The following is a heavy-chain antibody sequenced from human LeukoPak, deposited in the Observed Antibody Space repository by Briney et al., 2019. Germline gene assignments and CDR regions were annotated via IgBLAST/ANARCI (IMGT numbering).Heavy chain of an antibody. D-gene: IGHD2-2*01. CDR1: GGSISSSNYY. CDR3: ARRVPVGRGPAEYFQH. CDR2: IYYSGNT. J-gene: IGHJ1*01. Sequence: SETLSLTCTVSGGSISSSNYYWGWIRQPPGKGLEWIGSIYYSGNTYYNPSLKSRVTISVDTSKNQFSLKLFSMTAADTAVYYCARRVPVGRGPAEYFQHWGQGTLVTVSS. V-gene: IGHV4-39*01.